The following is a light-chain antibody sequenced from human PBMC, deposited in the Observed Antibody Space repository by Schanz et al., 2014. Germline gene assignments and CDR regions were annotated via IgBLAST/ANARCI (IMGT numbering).Light chain of an antibody. V-gene: IGKV3D-15*02. Sequence: EIVMMQSPATLSVSPGESATLSCRASQSVSSNLAWLQQKHGQAPRLLIYDASTRATGIPGRFSGSGSGIQFTLTIRSLEPEDFAVYYCQQYVTSPYTFGQGTKLEIK. CDR1: QSVSSN. CDR3: QQYVTSPYT. CDR2: DAS. J-gene: IGKJ2*01.